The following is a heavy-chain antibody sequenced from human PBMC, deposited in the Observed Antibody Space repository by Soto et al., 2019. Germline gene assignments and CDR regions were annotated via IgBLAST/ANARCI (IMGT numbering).Heavy chain of an antibody. D-gene: IGHD5-18*01. CDR1: SASINRYS. CDR2: IYYSGST. CDR3: ARIQLWLGYYYYGMDV. Sequence: SVTLSLTCSIRSASINRYSWRWIRQPPGKGLEWIGYIYYSGSTNYNPSLKSRVTISVDTSKNQFSLKLSSVTAADTAVYYCARIQLWLGYYYYGMDVWGQGTTVT. V-gene: IGHV4-59*08. J-gene: IGHJ6*02.